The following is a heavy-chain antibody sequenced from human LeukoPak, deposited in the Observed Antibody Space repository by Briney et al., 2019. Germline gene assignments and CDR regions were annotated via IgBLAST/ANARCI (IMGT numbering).Heavy chain of an antibody. D-gene: IGHD5-24*01. Sequence: GGSLRPSCAASGFSFSNSWMNWVRQGPGKGLEWVANINPDASVINYADSVKGRFTISRDNAKNSLYLQIDSLRAEDTAVYYCARDLGWLQFDFWGQGTLVTASS. CDR3: ARDLGWLQFDF. CDR1: GFSFSNSW. CDR2: INPDASVI. J-gene: IGHJ4*02. V-gene: IGHV3-7*01.